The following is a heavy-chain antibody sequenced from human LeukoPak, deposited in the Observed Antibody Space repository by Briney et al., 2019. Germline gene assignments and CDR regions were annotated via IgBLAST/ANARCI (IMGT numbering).Heavy chain of an antibody. Sequence: GGSLRLSCAASGFTFSSYWMSWVRQAPGKGLEWVANIKQDGSEKYYVDSVKGRFTSSRDNAKNSVYLQMNSLRAEDTAVYYCARSSWGSSTNSWGQGTLVTVSS. D-gene: IGHD3-16*01. CDR1: GFTFSSYW. CDR3: ARSSWGSSTNS. CDR2: IKQDGSEK. V-gene: IGHV3-7*01. J-gene: IGHJ4*02.